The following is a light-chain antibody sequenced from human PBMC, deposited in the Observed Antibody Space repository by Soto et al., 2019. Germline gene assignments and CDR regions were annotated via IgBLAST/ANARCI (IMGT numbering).Light chain of an antibody. CDR2: AIS. CDR1: QSVTGNY. J-gene: IGKJ1*01. CDR3: QPHSISPWT. Sequence: EIVLTQSPGTLSLSPGESAALSCRASQSVTGNYLVWYRQKPGQAPRLLMYAISSRAAGIPDRFSGSGSGTDFTLTITSLEPEDSAVYYCQPHSISPWTFGQGTRVEV. V-gene: IGKV3-20*01.